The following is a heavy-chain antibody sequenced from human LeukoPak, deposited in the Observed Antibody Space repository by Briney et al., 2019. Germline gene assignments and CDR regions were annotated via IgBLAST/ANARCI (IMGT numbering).Heavy chain of an antibody. D-gene: IGHD4-17*01. CDR2: ISYDGSNK. J-gene: IGHJ4*02. Sequence: GGSLRLSCAASGFTFSSYGMRWVRQAPGKALAWVAVISYDGSNKYYAYSVKGRFTISRDNTKNTLYLQMNSLRAEDTAVYYCAKSMTTVTTIDYWGQGTLVTVSS. CDR1: GFTFSSYG. CDR3: AKSMTTVTTIDY. V-gene: IGHV3-30*18.